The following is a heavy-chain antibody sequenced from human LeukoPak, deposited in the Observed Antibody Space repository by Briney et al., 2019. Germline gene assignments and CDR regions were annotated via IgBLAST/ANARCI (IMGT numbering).Heavy chain of an antibody. J-gene: IGHJ4*02. CDR2: ISEDGGTT. D-gene: IGHD6-13*01. Sequence: PGGSLRLSCAASGFAFRSYPMHWVRQAPGKGLESISAISEDGGTTYYANSVRGRFTISRDNSENTLYLQMGSLTAEDMTVYYCAREGTPGTLDYWGRGTLVTVSS. CDR1: GFAFRSYP. CDR3: AREGTPGTLDY. V-gene: IGHV3-64*01.